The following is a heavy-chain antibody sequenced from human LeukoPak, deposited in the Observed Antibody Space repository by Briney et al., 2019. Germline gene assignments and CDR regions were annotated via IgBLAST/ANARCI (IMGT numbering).Heavy chain of an antibody. D-gene: IGHD2-21*01. Sequence: PSETLSLTCTVSGGSISSYYWSWIRQPPGKGLEWIGYIYYSGSTNYNPSLKSRVTISVDTSKNQFSLKLSSVTAADTAVYYCARHMRDIVGDPWGQGTLVTVSS. J-gene: IGHJ5*02. CDR2: IYYSGST. CDR1: GGSISSYY. V-gene: IGHV4-59*08. CDR3: ARHMRDIVGDP.